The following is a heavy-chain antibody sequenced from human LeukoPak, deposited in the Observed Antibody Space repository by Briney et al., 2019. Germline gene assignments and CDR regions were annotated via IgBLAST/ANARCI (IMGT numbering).Heavy chain of an antibody. CDR1: GFTFSSYE. V-gene: IGHV3-21*06. D-gene: IGHD3-9*01. J-gene: IGHJ4*02. CDR3: ARHSDYDILTGPNDY. CDR2: ISTSSIYI. Sequence: GGSLRLSCAGSGFTFSSYEMNWVRQAPGKGLEWVPSISTSSIYIYYADSVKGRFTISRDNAKNSLYLQMNSLRADDTAVYYCARHSDYDILTGPNDYWGQGTLVTVSS.